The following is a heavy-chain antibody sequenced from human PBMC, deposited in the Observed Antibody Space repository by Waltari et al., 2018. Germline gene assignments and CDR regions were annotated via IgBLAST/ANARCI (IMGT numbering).Heavy chain of an antibody. CDR1: GLTFGDHS. Sequence: EVQMVESGGGLAQPGGSLRISCVVTGLTFGDHSMNGVRQAPGKGLEWLSYINNDGSTMYYGDSVKGRFTISRDNAKNSLYLQMNSLRAEDTAMYYGVRYQALDIWGQGTMVTVSS. V-gene: IGHV3-48*04. J-gene: IGHJ3*02. CDR2: INNDGSTM. CDR3: VRYQALDI.